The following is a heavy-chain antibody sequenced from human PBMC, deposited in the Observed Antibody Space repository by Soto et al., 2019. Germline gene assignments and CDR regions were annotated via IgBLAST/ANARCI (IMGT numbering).Heavy chain of an antibody. CDR2: IYYSGST. CDR1: GGSISSYY. J-gene: IGHJ5*02. Sequence: LSLTCTVSGGSISSYYWSWIRQPPGKGLEWIGYIYYSGSTNYNPSLKSRVTISVDTSKNQFSLKLSSVTAADTAVYYCARGLISRNWFDPWGQGTLVTVSS. D-gene: IGHD2-8*01. V-gene: IGHV4-59*12. CDR3: ARGLISRNWFDP.